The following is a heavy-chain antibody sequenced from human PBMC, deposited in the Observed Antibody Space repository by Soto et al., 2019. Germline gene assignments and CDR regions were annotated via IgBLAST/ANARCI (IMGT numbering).Heavy chain of an antibody. CDR1: GYTFTIYG. CDR2: ISAYNGNT. CDR3: ARVELRRAKTRLFDY. V-gene: IGHV1-18*01. D-gene: IGHD1-7*01. Sequence: ASVKVSCKASGYTFTIYGISWVRQAPGQGLEWMGWISAYNGNTNYAQKLQGRVTMTTDTSTSTAYMELRSLRSDDTAVYYCARVELRRAKTRLFDYWGQGTLVTVSS. J-gene: IGHJ4*02.